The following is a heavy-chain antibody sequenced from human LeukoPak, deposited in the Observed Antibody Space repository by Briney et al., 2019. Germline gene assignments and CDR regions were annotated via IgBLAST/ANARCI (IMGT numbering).Heavy chain of an antibody. CDR1: GFTFSNYG. J-gene: IGHJ4*02. V-gene: IGHV3-48*04. CDR3: ARDVSGCDPGRFDY. CDR2: ISSSGSTI. Sequence: GGTLRLSCATSGFTFSNYGMNWVRHAPGKGLEWVSHISSSGSTIYYADSVKGRFTISRDNAKNSLYLQMNSLRAEDTAVYYCARDVSGCDPGRFDYWGQGTLVTVSS. D-gene: IGHD5-12*01.